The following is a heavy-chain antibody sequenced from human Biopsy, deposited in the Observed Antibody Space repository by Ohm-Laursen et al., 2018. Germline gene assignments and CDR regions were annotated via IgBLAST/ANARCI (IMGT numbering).Heavy chain of an antibody. CDR2: IRDSGDSA. Sequence: GSLRLSCTASGFTFSSHAMAWVRQAPGKGLEWVSGIRDSGDSAYYADSVKGRFTISRDSSKNTLYLQMNSLRVEDTAVYYCAGGPSGVATIGRGQGTLVTVSS. V-gene: IGHV3-23*01. J-gene: IGHJ4*02. CDR3: AGGPSGVATIG. D-gene: IGHD5-24*01. CDR1: GFTFSSHA.